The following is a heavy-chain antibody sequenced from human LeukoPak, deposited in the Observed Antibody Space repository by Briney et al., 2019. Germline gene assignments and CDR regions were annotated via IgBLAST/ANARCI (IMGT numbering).Heavy chain of an antibody. D-gene: IGHD3-16*01. V-gene: IGHV3-11*04. J-gene: IGHJ6*03. CDR1: GFIFSDYY. Sequence: GGSLRLSCAASGFIFSDYYMSWIRQAPGKGLEWGSTIKGTGLTTYYADSVKGRFTISRDNAKNSLFLQMSSLRADDTAIYYCARAGELRYLDVWGKGTAVTVSS. CDR2: IKGTGLTT. CDR3: ARAGELRYLDV.